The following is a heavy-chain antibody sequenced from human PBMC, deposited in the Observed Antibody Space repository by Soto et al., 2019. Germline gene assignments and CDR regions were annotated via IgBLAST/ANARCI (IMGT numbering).Heavy chain of an antibody. D-gene: IGHD5-12*01. CDR2: ISSSSSYI. CDR3: ARDRRDGYNLMDY. J-gene: IGHJ4*02. CDR1: GFTFSSYS. V-gene: IGHV3-21*01. Sequence: GGSLRLSCAASGFTFSSYSMNWVRQAPGKGLEWVSSISSSSSYIYYADSVKGRFTISRDNAKNSLYLQMNSLRAEDTAVYYCARDRRDGYNLMDYWGQGTLVTVSS.